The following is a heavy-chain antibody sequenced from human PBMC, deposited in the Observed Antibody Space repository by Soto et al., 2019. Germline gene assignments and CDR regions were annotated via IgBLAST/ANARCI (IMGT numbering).Heavy chain of an antibody. J-gene: IGHJ4*02. CDR3: ARDPRYYDSGGYYDY. CDR1: GFSFTTYA. D-gene: IGHD3-22*01. V-gene: IGHV3-23*01. Sequence: EVQLLESGGGLVQPGGSLRLSCAASGFSFTTYAMGWVRQAPGKGLEWVSAVSGSGSTTYYADSVKGRFIISRNNAKTTAYLYMNSLRAEDTAVYYYARDPRYYDSGGYYDYWGQGTLVTVSS. CDR2: VSGSGSTT.